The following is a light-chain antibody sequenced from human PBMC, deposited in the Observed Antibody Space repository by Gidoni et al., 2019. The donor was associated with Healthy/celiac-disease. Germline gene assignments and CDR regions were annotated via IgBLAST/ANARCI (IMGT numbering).Light chain of an antibody. CDR2: WAS. V-gene: IGKV4-1*01. Sequence: DIVMTPSPDSLAVSLGERATINCNSSQCVLYSSNNKNYLAWYQQKPGQPPKLLIYWASTRESGVPDRFSGSGSGTDFTLTISSLQAEDVAVYYCQQYYSTPLTFGGGTKVEIK. CDR3: QQYYSTPLT. J-gene: IGKJ4*01. CDR1: QCVLYSSNNKNY.